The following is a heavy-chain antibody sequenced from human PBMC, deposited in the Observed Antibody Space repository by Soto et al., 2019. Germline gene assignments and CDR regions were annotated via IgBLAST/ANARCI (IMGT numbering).Heavy chain of an antibody. CDR2: IGPSDSYT. J-gene: IGHJ6*02. CDR1: GYSFTSYW. V-gene: IGHV5-10-1*01. CDR3: ARHRSVAAAGIYYYYGMDV. D-gene: IGHD6-13*01. Sequence: PGESLKISCKGSGYSFTSYWISWVRQMPGKGLEWMGRIGPSDSYTNYSPSFQGHVTISADKSISTAYLQWSSLKASDTAMYYCARHRSVAAAGIYYYYGMDVWGQGTTVTVSS.